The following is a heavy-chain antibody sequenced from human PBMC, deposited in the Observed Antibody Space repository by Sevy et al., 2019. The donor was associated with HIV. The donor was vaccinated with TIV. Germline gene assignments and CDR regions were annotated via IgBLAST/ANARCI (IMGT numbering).Heavy chain of an antibody. CDR2: INHSGST. V-gene: IGHV4-34*01. J-gene: IGHJ5*02. CDR1: GGSFSGYY. Sequence: SEALSLTCAVYGGSFSGYYWNWIRHPPGKALEWIGEINHSGSTNYNPSLKSRVTISVDTSKNQFSLKLNSVTAADTAVYYCARAPPVVVVPGAPSWFDPWGQGTLVTVSS. CDR3: ARAPPVVVVPGAPSWFDP. D-gene: IGHD2-2*01.